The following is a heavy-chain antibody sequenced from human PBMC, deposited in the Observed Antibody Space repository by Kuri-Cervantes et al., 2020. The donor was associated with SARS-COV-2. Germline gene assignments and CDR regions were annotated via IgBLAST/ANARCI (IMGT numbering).Heavy chain of an antibody. Sequence: GGSLRLSCAASGFTFSSYGMHWVRQAPGKGLEWVAVIWYDGSNKYYADSVKGRFTISRDNSKNTLYLQMNSLRAEDTAVYYCARELVGATNYYGMDAWGQGTTVTVSS. V-gene: IGHV3-33*01. CDR1: GFTFSSYG. J-gene: IGHJ6*02. D-gene: IGHD1-26*01. CDR3: ARELVGATNYYGMDA. CDR2: IWYDGSNK.